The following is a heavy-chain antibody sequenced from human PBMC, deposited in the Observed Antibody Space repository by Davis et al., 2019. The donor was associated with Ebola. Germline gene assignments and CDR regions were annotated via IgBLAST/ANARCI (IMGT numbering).Heavy chain of an antibody. CDR1: GFTFSSYG. CDR3: ARAWDSGYDYSYFDY. Sequence: GESLKISCVTSGFTFSSYGMHWVRQAPGKGLEWVAVISYDGSNKYYADSVKGRFTISRDNSKNTLYLQMNSLRAEDTAVYYCARAWDSGYDYSYFDYWGQGTLVTVSS. J-gene: IGHJ4*02. V-gene: IGHV3-30*03. D-gene: IGHD5-12*01. CDR2: ISYDGSNK.